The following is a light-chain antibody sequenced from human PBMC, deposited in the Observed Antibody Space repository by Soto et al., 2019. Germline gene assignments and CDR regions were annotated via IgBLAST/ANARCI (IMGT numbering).Light chain of an antibody. Sequence: QSALTQPPSASGSPGQSVTISCTGTSSDVGAYKYVSWYQQYPGKAPELMMYEVTKRPSGVPDRFSGSKSGNTASLTVSGLQAEEEADYSCTSYVGNAIGVFCGGTKLTVL. CDR3: TSYVGNAIGV. CDR2: EVT. CDR1: SSDVGAYKY. V-gene: IGLV2-8*01. J-gene: IGLJ3*02.